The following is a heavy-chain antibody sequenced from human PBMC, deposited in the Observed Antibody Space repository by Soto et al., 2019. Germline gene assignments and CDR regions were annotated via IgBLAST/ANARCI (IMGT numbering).Heavy chain of an antibody. CDR1: GFTFSSYA. V-gene: IGHV3-64*02. CDR2: ISSNGGST. Sequence: GGSLRLSCAASGFTFSSYAMHWVRQAPGKGLEYVSAISSNGGSTYYADSVKGRFTISRDNSKNTLYLQMGSLRAEDMAVYYCARGGQGYCSGGSCRAHYYGMDVWGQGTTVTVSS. CDR3: ARGGQGYCSGGSCRAHYYGMDV. D-gene: IGHD2-15*01. J-gene: IGHJ6*02.